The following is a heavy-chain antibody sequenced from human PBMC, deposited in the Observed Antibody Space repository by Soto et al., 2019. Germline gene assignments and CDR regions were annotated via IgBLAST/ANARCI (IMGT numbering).Heavy chain of an antibody. CDR2: IYFTGST. J-gene: IGHJ4*02. CDR1: GHSLSSGGYY. CDR3: ARDWGSSGWPN. D-gene: IGHD6-19*01. V-gene: IGHV4-31*03. Sequence: TLSLTCTVSGHSLSSGGYYWSWIRQHPGKGLEWVGYIYFTGSTLYNPSLKSRLAMSPDTSKNQFSLRLTSVTAADTAVYFCARDWGSSGWPNWGQGTLVTSPQ.